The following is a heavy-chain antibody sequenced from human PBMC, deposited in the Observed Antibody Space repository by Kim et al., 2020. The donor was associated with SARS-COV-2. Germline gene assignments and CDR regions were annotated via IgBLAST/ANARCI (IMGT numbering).Heavy chain of an antibody. Sequence: NPSLKSRVTLSEDKSKNQFSLRLSSVPAADTAVYYCARYLGRGGYYGMDVWGQGTTVTVSS. D-gene: IGHD3-10*01. V-gene: IGHV4-4*02. CDR3: ARYLGRGGYYGMDV. J-gene: IGHJ6*02.